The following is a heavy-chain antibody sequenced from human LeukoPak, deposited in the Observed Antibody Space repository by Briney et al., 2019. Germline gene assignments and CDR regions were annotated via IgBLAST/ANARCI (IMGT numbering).Heavy chain of an antibody. Sequence: PSETLSLTCAVYGGSFSGYYWSWIRQPPGKGLEWIGEINHSGSTNYNPSLKGRVTISVDTSKNQFSLKLSSVTAADTAVYYCASSSTRSLFDYWGQGTLVTVSP. CDR2: INHSGST. D-gene: IGHD2-2*01. CDR1: GGSFSGYY. J-gene: IGHJ4*02. CDR3: ASSSTRSLFDY. V-gene: IGHV4-34*01.